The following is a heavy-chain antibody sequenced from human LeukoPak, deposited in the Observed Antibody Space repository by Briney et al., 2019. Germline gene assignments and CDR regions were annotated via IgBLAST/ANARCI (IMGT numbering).Heavy chain of an antibody. Sequence: SETLSLTCGVSGGSVINTNWWTWVRQPPGKGLEWIGEVHLDVRTNYNPSLESRLTMSVDVSENQVSLKLTSVTAADTAVYYCAREGGFYRPLDYSGQGTLVTVSS. J-gene: IGHJ4*02. D-gene: IGHD3-3*01. CDR1: GGSVINTNW. CDR2: VHLDVRT. V-gene: IGHV4-4*02. CDR3: AREGGFYRPLDY.